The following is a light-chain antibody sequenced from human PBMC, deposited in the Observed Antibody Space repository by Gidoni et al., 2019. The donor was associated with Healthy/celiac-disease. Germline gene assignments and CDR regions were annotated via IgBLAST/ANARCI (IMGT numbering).Light chain of an antibody. J-gene: IGLJ2*01. V-gene: IGLV3-21*04. CDR2: YDS. CDR1: NIGSKS. CDR3: QVWDSSSDLHVV. Sequence: SYVLTQPPPVSVAPGKTARITCGGNNIGSKSVHWYQQKPGQAPVLVIYYDSDRPSGIPERFSGSNSGNTATLTISRVEAGDEADYYCQVWDSSSDLHVVFGGGTKLTVL.